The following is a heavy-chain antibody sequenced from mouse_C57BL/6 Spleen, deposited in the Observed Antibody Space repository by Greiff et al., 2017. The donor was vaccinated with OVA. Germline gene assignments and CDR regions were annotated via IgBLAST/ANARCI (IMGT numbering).Heavy chain of an antibody. CDR2: ISYSGST. CDR1: GYSITSGYD. CDR3: AREGVYYGSRYFDV. D-gene: IGHD2-1*01. J-gene: IGHJ1*03. Sequence: EVQGVESGPGMVKPSQSLSLTCTVTGYSITSGYDWHWIRHFPGNKLEWMGYISYSGSTNYNPSLKSRISITHDTSKNHFFLKLNSVTTEDTATYYCAREGVYYGSRYFDVWGTGTTVTVSS. V-gene: IGHV3-1*01.